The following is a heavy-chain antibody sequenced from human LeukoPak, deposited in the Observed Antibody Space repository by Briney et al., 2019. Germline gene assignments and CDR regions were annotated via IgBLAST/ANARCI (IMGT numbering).Heavy chain of an antibody. CDR1: NGSFSSNY. Sequence: SETLSLTCTVSNGSFSSNYWSWIRQSAGKGLEWIGRIYTSGNTKYSPSLQSRVSMSIDTSKRQFSPHLSSVTAADTATYYCVRDRQAVRYFQYWGQGILVTVSS. CDR2: IYTSGNT. CDR3: VRDRQAVRYFQY. V-gene: IGHV4-4*07. J-gene: IGHJ1*01.